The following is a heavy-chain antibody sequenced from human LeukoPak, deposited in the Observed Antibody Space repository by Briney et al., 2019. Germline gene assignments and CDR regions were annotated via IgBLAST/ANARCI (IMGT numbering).Heavy chain of an antibody. CDR2: IHPEGSEK. CDR3: ARGDDFSGDH. D-gene: IGHD1-1*01. Sequence: PGGSLRLSCLVSGFTFSKFWMSWVRRAPGRGLEWVANIHPEGSEKYHVESVKGRFTISRDNAKNLLFLQMNGLRVEDTAVYYCARGDDFSGDHWGQGTLVTVSS. V-gene: IGHV3-7*04. J-gene: IGHJ4*02. CDR1: GFTFSKFW.